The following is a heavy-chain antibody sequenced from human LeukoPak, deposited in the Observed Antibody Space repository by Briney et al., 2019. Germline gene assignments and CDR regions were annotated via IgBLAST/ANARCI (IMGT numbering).Heavy chain of an antibody. Sequence: GGSLRLSCAASGFTFSSYAMSWVRQAPGKGLEWVSAISGSGGSTYYADSVKGRFTISRDNSKNTLYLQMNSLRAEDTAVYYCAKDGGVPARSSSFPYYVDYWGQGTLVTVSS. CDR3: AKDGGVPARSSSFPYYVDY. J-gene: IGHJ4*02. D-gene: IGHD6-6*01. CDR1: GFTFSSYA. V-gene: IGHV3-23*01. CDR2: ISGSGGST.